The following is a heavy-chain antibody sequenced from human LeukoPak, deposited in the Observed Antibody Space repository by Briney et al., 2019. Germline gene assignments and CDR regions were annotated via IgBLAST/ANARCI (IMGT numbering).Heavy chain of an antibody. Sequence: SVKVSCKASGGTFSSYSISWVRQAPGQGPEWLGRITPNLAITDYAQKFRGRVTLTADRSTSTVYMELGSLTSEDTAAYYCARDSALRCSSTSCYFDYWGQGTLVTVSS. CDR3: ARDSALRCSSTSCYFDY. CDR2: ITPNLAIT. D-gene: IGHD2-2*01. CDR1: GGTFSSYS. V-gene: IGHV1-69*04. J-gene: IGHJ4*02.